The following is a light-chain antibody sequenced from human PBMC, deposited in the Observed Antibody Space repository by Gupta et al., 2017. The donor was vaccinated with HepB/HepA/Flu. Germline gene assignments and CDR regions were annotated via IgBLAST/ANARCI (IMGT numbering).Light chain of an antibody. CDR1: SGDVGAYNY. CDR2: DVN. Sequence: QSALTQPASVSGSPGPSITVSCTGTSGDVGAYNYVSWYQQHPGQAPKLIIYDVNTRPSGVSNRVSASKSGNNEYIPISGIHAEDEAAEYCRADTRTLSLVFGGGTKLTVL. V-gene: IGLV2-14*01. CDR3: RADTRTLSLV. J-gene: IGLJ2*01.